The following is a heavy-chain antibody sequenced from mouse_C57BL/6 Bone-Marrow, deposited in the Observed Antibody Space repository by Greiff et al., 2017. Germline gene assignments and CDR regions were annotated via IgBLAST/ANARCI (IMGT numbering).Heavy chain of an antibody. V-gene: IGHV1-54*01. J-gene: IGHJ3*01. CDR3: ARERSWFAY. CDR1: GYAFTNYL. CDR2: INPGSGGT. Sequence: QVQLKESGAELVRPGTSVKVSCKASGYAFTNYLIEWVKQRPGQGLEWIGVINPGSGGTNYNEKFKGKATLTADKSSSTAYMQLSSLTSEDSAVYYCARERSWFAYWGQGTLVTVSA.